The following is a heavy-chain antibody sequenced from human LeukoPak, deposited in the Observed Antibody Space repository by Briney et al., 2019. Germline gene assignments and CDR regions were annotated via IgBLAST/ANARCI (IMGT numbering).Heavy chain of an antibody. CDR1: GGSISSYY. Sequence: PSETLSLTCTVSGGSISSYYWSWIRQPPGKGLEWIGYIYYSGSTNYNPSLKSRVTISVDTSKNQFSLKLSSVTAADTAVYYCARVSGREWLQPRRYFDYWGQGTLVTVSS. CDR2: IYYSGST. V-gene: IGHV4-59*01. CDR3: ARVSGREWLQPRRYFDY. D-gene: IGHD5-12*01. J-gene: IGHJ4*02.